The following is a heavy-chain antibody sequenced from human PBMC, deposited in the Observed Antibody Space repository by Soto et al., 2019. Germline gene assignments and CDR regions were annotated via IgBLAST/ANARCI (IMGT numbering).Heavy chain of an antibody. CDR2: INQSGGT. J-gene: IGHJ4*02. CDR3: ARTYSSSWSPFDY. CDR1: GGSFSGYY. Sequence: QVQLQQWGAGLLKPSETLSLTCAVYGGSFSGYYWSWIRQPPGKGLEWMGEINQSGGTNYNPSLKSRVTISVDTSKSQFSLKLSSVTAADTAVYYCARTYSSSWSPFDYWGQGTLVTVSS. D-gene: IGHD6-13*01. V-gene: IGHV4-34*01.